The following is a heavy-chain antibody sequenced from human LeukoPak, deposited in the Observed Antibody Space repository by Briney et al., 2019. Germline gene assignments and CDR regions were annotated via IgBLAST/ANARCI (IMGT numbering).Heavy chain of an antibody. D-gene: IGHD3-10*01. J-gene: IGHJ6*03. CDR1: GYTFTDYY. CDR3: ARGPLWFGEFYFGYMDV. CDR2: INPNSGGT. Sequence: ASVTVSCKASGYTFTDYYMHWVRQAPGHGLEGMGWINPNSGGTNYAQKFQGRVTMTRNTSISTAYMELSSLRSEDTAVYYCARGPLWFGEFYFGYMDVWGKGTTVTISS. V-gene: IGHV1-2*02.